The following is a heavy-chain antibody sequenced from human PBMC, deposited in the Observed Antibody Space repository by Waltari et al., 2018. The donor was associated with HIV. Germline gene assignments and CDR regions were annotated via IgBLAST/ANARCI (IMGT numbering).Heavy chain of an antibody. J-gene: IGHJ3*02. CDR2: IKSKTDGGTT. Sequence: EVQLVESGGGLVKPGGSLRLSCAASGFTFSNAWMSWVRQAPGKGLEWVGRIKSKTDGGTTDYAAPVKGRFTISRDDSKNTLYLQMNSLKTEDTAVYYCAAAIPRRAFDIWGQGTMVTVSS. D-gene: IGHD2-2*02. V-gene: IGHV3-15*01. CDR1: GFTFSNAW. CDR3: AAAIPRRAFDI.